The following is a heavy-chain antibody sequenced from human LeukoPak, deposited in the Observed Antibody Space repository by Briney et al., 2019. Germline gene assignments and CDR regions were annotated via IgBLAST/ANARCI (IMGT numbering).Heavy chain of an antibody. D-gene: IGHD3-3*01. CDR2: INHSGST. J-gene: IGHJ4*02. Sequence: SETLSLTCAVYGGSFSGYYWSWIRQPPGKGLEWIGEINHSGSTNYNPSLKSRVTISVDTSKNQFSLKLSSVTAADTAVYYCARTSYDFWSGYYMVGSGAGYYFDYWGQGTLVTVSS. CDR3: ARTSYDFWSGYYMVGSGAGYYFDY. V-gene: IGHV4-34*01. CDR1: GGSFSGYY.